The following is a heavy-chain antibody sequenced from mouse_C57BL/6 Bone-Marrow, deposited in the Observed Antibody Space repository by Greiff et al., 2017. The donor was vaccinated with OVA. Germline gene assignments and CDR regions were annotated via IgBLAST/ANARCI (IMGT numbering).Heavy chain of an antibody. CDR3: ARRRGTAQATVDYAMDY. CDR1: GYAFSSYW. D-gene: IGHD3-2*02. J-gene: IGHJ4*01. Sequence: QVQLQQSGAELVKPGASVKISCKASGYAFSSYWMNWVKQRPGKGLEWIGQIYPGDGDTNYNGKFKGKATLTADKSSSTAYMQLSSLTSEDSAVYFCARRRGTAQATVDYAMDYWGQGTSVTVSS. CDR2: IYPGDGDT. V-gene: IGHV1-80*01.